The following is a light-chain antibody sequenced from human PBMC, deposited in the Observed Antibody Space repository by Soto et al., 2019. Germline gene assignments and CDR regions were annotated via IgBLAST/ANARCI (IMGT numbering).Light chain of an antibody. CDR2: KAS. Sequence: DIRVTQSPSTLSASVGDRVTITCRASQSISSWLTWYQQKPGKAPKLLIYKASSLDSGVPSRFSGHGSGTEFTLTISGLQPDDFATYYCQQYNSYPLTFGGGTKVEIK. CDR1: QSISSW. V-gene: IGKV1-5*03. J-gene: IGKJ4*01. CDR3: QQYNSYPLT.